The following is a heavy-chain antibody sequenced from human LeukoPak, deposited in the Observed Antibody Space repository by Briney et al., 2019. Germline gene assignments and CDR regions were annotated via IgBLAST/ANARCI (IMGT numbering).Heavy chain of an antibody. Sequence: GRSLRLSCAASGFTFSTYAMSWVRQAPGKGLEWVSTISGSGANTYYANSVGGRFTISRDNSKNTLYLQKNSLRADDTAIYYCAKSMTLQWRGFFDLWGRGTHVTVSS. V-gene: IGHV3-23*01. D-gene: IGHD6-19*01. CDR1: GFTFSTYA. CDR2: ISGSGANT. J-gene: IGHJ2*01. CDR3: AKSMTLQWRGFFDL.